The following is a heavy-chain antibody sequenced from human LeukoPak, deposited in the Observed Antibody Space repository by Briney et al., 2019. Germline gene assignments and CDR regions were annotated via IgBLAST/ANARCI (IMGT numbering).Heavy chain of an antibody. J-gene: IGHJ4*02. CDR3: AKDLPLEQQLVRGFDY. CDR2: ISGTGGST. V-gene: IGHV3-23*01. D-gene: IGHD6-13*01. Sequence: PGGSLRLSCAASGFTFSDYYMSWIRQAPGKGLEWVSAISGTGGSTYYADSVKGRFTISRDNSKNTLYLQMNSLRAEDTAVYYCAKDLPLEQQLVRGFDYWGQGTLVTVSS. CDR1: GFTFSDYY.